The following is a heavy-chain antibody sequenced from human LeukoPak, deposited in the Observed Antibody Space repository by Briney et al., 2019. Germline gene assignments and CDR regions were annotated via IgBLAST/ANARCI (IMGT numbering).Heavy chain of an antibody. D-gene: IGHD3-3*01. J-gene: IGHJ3*02. Sequence: GRSLRLSCAASGFTFSSYAMHWVRQAPGKGLEWVAVISYDGSNKYYADSVKGRITISRDNSKNTLYLQMNSLRAEDTAVYYCAKDVLRFLEWLLPDAFDIWGQGTMVTVSS. CDR2: ISYDGSNK. V-gene: IGHV3-30-3*01. CDR3: AKDVLRFLEWLLPDAFDI. CDR1: GFTFSSYA.